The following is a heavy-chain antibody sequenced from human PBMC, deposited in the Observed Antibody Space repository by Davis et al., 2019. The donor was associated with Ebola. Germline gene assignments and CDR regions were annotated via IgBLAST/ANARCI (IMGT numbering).Heavy chain of an antibody. Sequence: GESLKISCAASGFTFSSYSMNWVRQAPGKGLEWVSYISSSSSTIYYADSVKGRFTISRDNAKNSLYLQMNSLRDEDTAVYYCARHGSRVLTGYYSPRFDYWGQGTLVTVSS. CDR1: GFTFSSYS. J-gene: IGHJ4*02. V-gene: IGHV3-48*02. D-gene: IGHD3-9*01. CDR2: ISSSSSTI. CDR3: ARHGSRVLTGYYSPRFDY.